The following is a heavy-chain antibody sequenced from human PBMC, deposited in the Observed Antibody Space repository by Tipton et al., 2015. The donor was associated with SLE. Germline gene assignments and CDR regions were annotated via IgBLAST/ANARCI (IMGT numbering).Heavy chain of an antibody. CDR2: IRYDGSNK. J-gene: IGHJ4*02. CDR3: AKDWGASYYGSGSYPWDY. CDR1: GFTFSSYG. V-gene: IGHV3-30*02. D-gene: IGHD3-10*01. Sequence: SLRLSCAASGFTFSSYGMHWVRQAPGKGLEWVAFIRYDGSNKYYADSVKGRFTISRDNSKNTLYLQMNSPGAEDTAVYYGAKDWGASYYGSGSYPWDYWGQGTLVTVSS.